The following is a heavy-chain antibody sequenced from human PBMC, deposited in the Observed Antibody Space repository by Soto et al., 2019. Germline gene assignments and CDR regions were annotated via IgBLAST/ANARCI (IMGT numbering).Heavy chain of an antibody. CDR3: AKDPTYDSSGYEFVGFDY. D-gene: IGHD3-22*01. CDR2: ISGSGGST. CDR1: GFTFRNYA. V-gene: IGHV3-23*01. Sequence: PGGSLRLSCIASGFTFRNYAMSWVRQAPGKGLEWVSGISGSGGSTHYTDSVKGRFTISRDNSKNTLYLQMNALRAEDTAVYYCAKDPTYDSSGYEFVGFDYWGQGTLVTVS. J-gene: IGHJ4*02.